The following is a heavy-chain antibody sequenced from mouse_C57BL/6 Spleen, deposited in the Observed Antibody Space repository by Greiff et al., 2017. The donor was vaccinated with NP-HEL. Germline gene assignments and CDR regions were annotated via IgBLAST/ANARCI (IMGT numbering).Heavy chain of an antibody. CDR1: GYTFTSYW. CDR2: IYPGSGST. D-gene: IGHD1-1*01. Sequence: QVQLQQSGAELVKPGASVKMSCKASGYTFTSYWITWVKQRPGQGLEWIGDIYPGSGSTNYNEKFKSKATLTVDTSSSTAYMQLSSLTSEDSAVYYCAREGFNYGSSYPWFAYWGQGTLVTVSA. CDR3: AREGFNYGSSYPWFAY. V-gene: IGHV1-55*01. J-gene: IGHJ3*01.